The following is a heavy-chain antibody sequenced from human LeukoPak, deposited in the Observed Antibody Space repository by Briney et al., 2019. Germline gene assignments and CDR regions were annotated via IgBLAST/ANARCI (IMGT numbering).Heavy chain of an antibody. J-gene: IGHJ4*02. CDR2: ISGSGGST. CDR1: GFTFSSYA. CDR3: AKIDDGSGSYYNWDLDY. D-gene: IGHD3-10*01. Sequence: GGSLRLSCAASGFTFSSYAMSWVRQAPGKGLEWVSAISGSGGSTYYADSVKGRFTISRDNSKNTVYMQMNSLRAEDTAVYYCAKIDDGSGSYYNWDLDYWGQGTLVTVSP. V-gene: IGHV3-23*01.